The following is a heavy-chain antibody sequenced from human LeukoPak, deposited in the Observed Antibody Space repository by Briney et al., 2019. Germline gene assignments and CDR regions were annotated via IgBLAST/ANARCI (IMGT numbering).Heavy chain of an antibody. V-gene: IGHV3-23*01. CDR2: ISGGGGSI. D-gene: IGHD6-19*01. CDR1: GFTFSSYA. Sequence: GGSLRLSCAASGFTFSSYAMSWLRQAPGKGQEWVSAISGGGGSIYYADSVKGRFTTSRDNSKNTLYLQMNSLRAEDTAVYYCAKDPGSSGYFDYWGQGTLVTVSS. J-gene: IGHJ4*01. CDR3: AKDPGSSGYFDY.